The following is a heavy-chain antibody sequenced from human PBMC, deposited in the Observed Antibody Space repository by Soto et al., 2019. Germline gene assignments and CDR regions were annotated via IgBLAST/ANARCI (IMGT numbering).Heavy chain of an antibody. CDR1: GFTFSSYS. CDR3: ARVGGQLVPGFDY. D-gene: IGHD6-6*01. J-gene: IGHJ4*02. V-gene: IGHV3-21*01. Sequence: EVQLVESGGGLVKPGGSLRLSCAASGFTFSSYSMNCVRQAPGKGLEWVSSISSSSSYIYYADSVKGRFTISRDNAKNSLYLQMTSLRAEDTAVYYCARVGGQLVPGFDYWGQGTLVTVSS. CDR2: ISSSSSYI.